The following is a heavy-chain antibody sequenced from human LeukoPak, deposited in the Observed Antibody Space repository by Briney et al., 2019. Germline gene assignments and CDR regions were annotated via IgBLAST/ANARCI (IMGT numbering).Heavy chain of an antibody. CDR3: ARDCSGGSCPDYYYYYYGMDV. CDR2: IWCDGSNK. D-gene: IGHD2-15*01. V-gene: IGHV3-33*01. CDR1: GFTFSSYG. J-gene: IGHJ6*02. Sequence: GRSLRLSCAPSGFTFSSYGMHWVRQAPGKGLEWVAVIWCDGSNKYYADSVKGRFTISRDNSKNTLYLQMNSLRAEDTAVYYCARDCSGGSCPDYYYYYYGMDVWAQGTTVTVSS.